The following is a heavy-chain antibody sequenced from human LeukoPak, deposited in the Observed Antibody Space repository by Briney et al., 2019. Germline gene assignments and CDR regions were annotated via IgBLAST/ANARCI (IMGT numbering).Heavy chain of an antibody. CDR2: IIPIFGTA. Sequence: SVKVSCKASGGTFSSYAISWVRQAPGQGLEWMGGIIPIFGTANYAQKFQGRVTITADESTSTAYMELSSLRSEDTGVYYCARGSYSLDAFDIWGQGTMVTVSS. D-gene: IGHD1-26*01. V-gene: IGHV1-69*13. J-gene: IGHJ3*02. CDR3: ARGSYSLDAFDI. CDR1: GGTFSSYA.